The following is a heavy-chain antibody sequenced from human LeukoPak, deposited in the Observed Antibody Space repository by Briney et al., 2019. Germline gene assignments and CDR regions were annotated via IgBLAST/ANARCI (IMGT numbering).Heavy chain of an antibody. V-gene: IGHV4-59*01. CDR2: SYYNGNT. D-gene: IGHD3-10*01. CDR3: ASSGELAFDI. CDR1: GGSITNYY. Sequence: SETLSLTCTVSGGSITNYYWSWIRQPPGKGLEWIGFSYYNGNTNYNPSLKSRVTISVDTSKNQFSLKLSSVTAADTAVYYCASSGELAFDIWGQGTMVTVSS. J-gene: IGHJ3*02.